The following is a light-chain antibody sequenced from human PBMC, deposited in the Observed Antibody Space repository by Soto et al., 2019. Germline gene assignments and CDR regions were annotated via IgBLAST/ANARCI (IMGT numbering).Light chain of an antibody. V-gene: IGLV1-47*01. CDR2: RDN. CDR1: SSNIGKNY. CDR3: ATWDDSMSAWT. Sequence: QSVLTQPPSASETPGQRVTISCSGSSSNIGKNYVFWYQQLPGTAPKLLIYRDNLRPSGVPDRFSASKSGTSASLAISGLRSADEADYYCATWDDSMSAWTFGGGTKLTVL. J-gene: IGLJ2*01.